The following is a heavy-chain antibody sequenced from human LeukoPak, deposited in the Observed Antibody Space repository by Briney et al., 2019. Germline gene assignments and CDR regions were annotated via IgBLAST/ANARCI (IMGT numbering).Heavy chain of an antibody. J-gene: IGHJ2*01. CDR3: AKWGGYYDSSGYYSPDWNFDL. CDR2: INSSSSYT. D-gene: IGHD3-22*01. V-gene: IGHV3-11*03. Sequence: GGSLRLSCAASGFTFSDYYMSWIRQAPGKGLEWVSYINSSSSYTNYADSVKGRFTISRDNAKNSLYLQMNSLRAEDTAVYYCAKWGGYYDSSGYYSPDWNFDLWGRGTLVTVYS. CDR1: GFTFSDYY.